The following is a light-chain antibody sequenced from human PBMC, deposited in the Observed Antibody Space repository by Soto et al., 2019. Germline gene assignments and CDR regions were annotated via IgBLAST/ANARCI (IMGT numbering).Light chain of an antibody. Sequence: DIQMTQSPSTLSASVGDRVTITCRASQSIDSWLAWYQQKPGKAPKLLIYKTSNLESGVPSRFSGSGSGTEFSLTISSLQPDDLATYYCQQYKSFSLTFGGGTKVDIK. CDR2: KTS. V-gene: IGKV1-5*03. J-gene: IGKJ4*01. CDR1: QSIDSW. CDR3: QQYKSFSLT.